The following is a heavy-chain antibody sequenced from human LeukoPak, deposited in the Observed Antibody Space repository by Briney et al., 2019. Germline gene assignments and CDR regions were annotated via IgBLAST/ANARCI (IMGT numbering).Heavy chain of an antibody. CDR3: VKSWDVVVVVAAFDY. D-gene: IGHD2-15*01. J-gene: IGHJ4*02. V-gene: IGHV3-64D*06. Sequence: GGSLRLSCSASGFTFNNYAMHWVRQSPGKGLEYVSTVSGNGGGTYYADSVKGRFTISRDNSKNTLYLQLSSLRAEDTAVYYCVKSWDVVVVVAAFDYWGRGTLVTVTS. CDR2: VSGNGGGT. CDR1: GFTFNNYA.